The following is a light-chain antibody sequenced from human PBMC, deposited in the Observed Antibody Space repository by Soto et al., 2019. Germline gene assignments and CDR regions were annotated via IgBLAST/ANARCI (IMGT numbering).Light chain of an antibody. CDR2: KAS. J-gene: IGKJ1*01. CDR1: QSINSW. CDR3: QQYNSYSWT. Sequence: DIQMTQSPSTLSASVGDRVTITCRASQSINSWLAWYQQKPGKAPKLLVYKASGLESGVPSRFSGSGSGTEFPLTISSLQPDDFATYYCQQYNSYSWTFGQGTKVEIK. V-gene: IGKV1-5*03.